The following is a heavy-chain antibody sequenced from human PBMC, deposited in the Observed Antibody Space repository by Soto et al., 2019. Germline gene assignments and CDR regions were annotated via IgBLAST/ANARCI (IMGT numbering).Heavy chain of an antibody. J-gene: IGHJ5*02. D-gene: IGHD2-2*01. CDR2: IYYSGST. CDR3: ARVRFCSSTSCPGGYWFDP. Sequence: SETLSLTCTVSGGSISSGGYYWSWIRQHPGKGLEWIGYIYYSGSTYYNPSLKSRVTISVDTSKNQFSLKLSSVTAADTAVYYCARVRFCSSTSCPGGYWFDPWGQGTLVTVSS. V-gene: IGHV4-31*03. CDR1: GGSISSGGYY.